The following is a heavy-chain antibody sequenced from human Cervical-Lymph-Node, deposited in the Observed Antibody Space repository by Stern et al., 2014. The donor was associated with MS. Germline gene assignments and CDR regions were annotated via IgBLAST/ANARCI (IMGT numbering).Heavy chain of an antibody. V-gene: IGHV3-30*18. CDR2: ISHDGRNK. J-gene: IGHJ6*02. D-gene: IGHD6-13*01. Sequence: QVQLVQSGGGVVQPGRSLRLSCAASEFSFSSYVMHWVRQAPGKGLEWVAVISHDGRNKNSSGSVKGRFTISRDNSKNTLHLHMNSLKTDDTGVYYCAKDQSAGSSSWYSQYYGMDVWGQGTAVTVSS. CDR3: AKDQSAGSSSWYSQYYGMDV. CDR1: EFSFSSYV.